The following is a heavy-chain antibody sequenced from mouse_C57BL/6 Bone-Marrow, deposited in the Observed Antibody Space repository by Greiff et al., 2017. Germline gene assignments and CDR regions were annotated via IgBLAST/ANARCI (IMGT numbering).Heavy chain of an antibody. CDR3: SRIWTHFDY. J-gene: IGHJ2*01. CDR1: GYTFTDYY. V-gene: IGHV1-19*01. CDR2: INPYNGGT. Sequence: EVQLQQSGPVLVKPGASVKLSCTASGYTFTDYYMHWVKQSHGKSLEWIGVINPYNGGTSYNQKFKGKATLTVDTSSSTAYMELNSLTSEDAAVYYCSRIWTHFDYWGQGTTLTVSS.